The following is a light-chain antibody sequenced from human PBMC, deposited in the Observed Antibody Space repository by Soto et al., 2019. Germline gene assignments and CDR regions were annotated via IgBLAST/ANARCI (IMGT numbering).Light chain of an antibody. CDR3: HQYNSWPRGT. V-gene: IGKV3-15*01. CDR2: VAC. CDR1: QRVNLN. J-gene: IGKJ3*01. Sequence: EIRMTQSPGTLSVSPGEGATLSCTASQRVNLNLAWYQQKPGQPPRLLLYVACTRATGIPVRFRGSGSGTEFTHTIGSLQSEDSAVYYCHQYNSWPRGTFGPGTKVDIK.